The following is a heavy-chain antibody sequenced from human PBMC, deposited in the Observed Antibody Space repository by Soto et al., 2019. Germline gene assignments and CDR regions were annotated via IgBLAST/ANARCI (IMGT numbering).Heavy chain of an antibody. CDR2: MNPNSGNT. CDR1: GYTFTSYD. Sequence: ASVKVSCKASGYTFTSYDINWVRQATGQGLEWMGWMNPNSGNTGYAQKFQGRVTMTRNTSISTAYMELSSLRSEDTAVYYCARVWGGSYLFSTNYYYYYMDVWGKGTTVTVSS. J-gene: IGHJ6*03. V-gene: IGHV1-8*01. CDR3: ARVWGGSYLFSTNYYYYYMDV. D-gene: IGHD3-16*02.